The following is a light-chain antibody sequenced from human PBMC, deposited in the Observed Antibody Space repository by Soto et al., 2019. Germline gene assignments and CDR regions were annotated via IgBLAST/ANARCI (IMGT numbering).Light chain of an antibody. V-gene: IGKV3-15*01. CDR2: GAS. Sequence: EIVMTQSPATLSVSPGERATLSCRASQSVSSNLAWYQQKPGQAPRLLIYGASTRATGIPARFSGSGSETEFTLSISSLQPEDFATYFCQQIYSAPLTFGGGTKV. CDR3: QQIYSAPLT. CDR1: QSVSSN. J-gene: IGKJ4*01.